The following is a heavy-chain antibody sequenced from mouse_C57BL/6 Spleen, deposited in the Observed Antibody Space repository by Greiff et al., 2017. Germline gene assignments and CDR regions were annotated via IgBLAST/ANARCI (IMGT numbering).Heavy chain of an antibody. J-gene: IGHJ4*01. CDR1: GYAFSSYW. CDR2: IYPGDGDT. Sequence: VMLVESGAELVKPGASVKISCKASGYAFSSYWMNWVKQRPGKGLEWIGQIYPGDGDTNYNGKFKGKATLTADKSSSTAYMQLSSLTSEDAAVYFCARVGPDYYAMDYWGQGTSVTVSS. V-gene: IGHV1-80*01. D-gene: IGHD4-1*01. CDR3: ARVGPDYYAMDY.